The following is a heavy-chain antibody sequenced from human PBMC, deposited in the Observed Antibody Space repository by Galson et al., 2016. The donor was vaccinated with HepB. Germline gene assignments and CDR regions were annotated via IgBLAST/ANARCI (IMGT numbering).Heavy chain of an antibody. D-gene: IGHD3-10*01. V-gene: IGHV2-70*12. J-gene: IGHJ4*02. Sequence: PALVKPTQTLTVTCTLSGFSLSTSGMCVSWIRQPPGKALEWLALIDWDDEKYYATSLKTRVTITKDTSKNQVVLTVTNMDPVDTATYYCAHRPQGGSGNFDYLGQGTLVTVSS. CDR3: AHRPQGGSGNFDY. CDR2: IDWDDEK. CDR1: GFSLSTSGMC.